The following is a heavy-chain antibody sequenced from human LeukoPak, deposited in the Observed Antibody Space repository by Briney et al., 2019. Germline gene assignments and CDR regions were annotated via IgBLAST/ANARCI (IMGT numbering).Heavy chain of an antibody. CDR1: GYTFTSYA. CDR3: ARGRLYRTYYYDI. Sequence: ASVKVSCKASGYTFTSYAMHWVRQAPGQRLEWMGWINAGNGNTKYSQKFQGRVTITRDTSASTAYMELSSLRSEDTAVYYCARGRLYRTYYYDIWGQGTLVTVSS. V-gene: IGHV1-3*01. J-gene: IGHJ4*02. D-gene: IGHD3-22*01. CDR2: INAGNGNT.